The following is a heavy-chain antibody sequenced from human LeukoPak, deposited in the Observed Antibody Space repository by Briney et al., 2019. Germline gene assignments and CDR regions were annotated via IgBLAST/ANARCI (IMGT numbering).Heavy chain of an antibody. J-gene: IGHJ4*02. D-gene: IGHD3-3*01. CDR2: IKQDGSEK. Sequence: GGSLRLSCAASRFTFSIYWMSWVRQAPGKGLEWVANIKQDGSEKYYVDSVRGRFTVSRDNGKNSVFLQMDSLRAEDTAVYFCARDSWRVLDYWGQGTLVTVSS. CDR3: ARDSWRVLDY. V-gene: IGHV3-7*05. CDR1: RFTFSIYW.